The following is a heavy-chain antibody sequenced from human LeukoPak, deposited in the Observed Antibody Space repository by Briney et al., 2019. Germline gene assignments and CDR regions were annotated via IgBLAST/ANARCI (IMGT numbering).Heavy chain of an antibody. CDR1: GYTFTGYY. Sequence: ASVKVSCKASGYTFTGYYMHWVRQAPGQGLEWVGWITPNSGGTNYAQKFQGRVTMTRDTSISTAYLELSRLRSDDTAVYYCARDTSRKNYYGSGSYYNAMSYWGQGTLVTVSS. CDR2: ITPNSGGT. D-gene: IGHD3-10*01. J-gene: IGHJ4*02. V-gene: IGHV1-2*02. CDR3: ARDTSRKNYYGSGSYYNAMSY.